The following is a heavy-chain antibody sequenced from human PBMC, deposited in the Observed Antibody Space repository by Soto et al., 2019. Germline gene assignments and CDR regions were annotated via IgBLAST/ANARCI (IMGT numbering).Heavy chain of an antibody. CDR3: TESGAAAEEDPLDV. CDR2: VSYTGSS. CDR1: GGSTRSGNFF. J-gene: IGHJ3*01. V-gene: IGHV4-30-4*01. Sequence: PSETLSLTCTVSGGSTRSGNFFWSWIRQPPGKGLECIGYVSYTGSSYYNPSLQSRVSISEDTSKNMFSLTLRSVTAADTAVYYCTESGAAAEEDPLDVWGQGTMVTVSS. D-gene: IGHD2-2*01.